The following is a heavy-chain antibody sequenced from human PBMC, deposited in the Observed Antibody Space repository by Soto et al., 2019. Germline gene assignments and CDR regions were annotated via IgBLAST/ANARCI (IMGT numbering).Heavy chain of an antibody. CDR3: ARVGESDAFDI. Sequence: ASVKVSCKISGHTLTELSIHWVRQAPGKGLEWMGGFDPEGGEAIYAQKWHGRVTVTEDTVTSTAYMELSGLNSDDTAVYYCARVGESDAFDIWGQGTMVTVSS. J-gene: IGHJ3*02. V-gene: IGHV1-24*01. CDR2: FDPEGGEA. CDR1: GHTLTELS.